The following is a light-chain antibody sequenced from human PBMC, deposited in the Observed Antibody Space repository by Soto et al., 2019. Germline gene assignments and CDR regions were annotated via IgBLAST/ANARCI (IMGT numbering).Light chain of an antibody. Sequence: QSALTQPASVSGSPGQSITISCTGTSSDVGSYDLVSWYQKYPDKAPKLIIYEATKRPSGVSNRFSASKSGSTASLTISGLQAEGEADYYCCSHAGSTIYVLFGGGTKLTVL. V-gene: IGLV2-23*01. CDR1: SSDVGSYDL. CDR3: CSHAGSTIYVL. CDR2: EAT. J-gene: IGLJ2*01.